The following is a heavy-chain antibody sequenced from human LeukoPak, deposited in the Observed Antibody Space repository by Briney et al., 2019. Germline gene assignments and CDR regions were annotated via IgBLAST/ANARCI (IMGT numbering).Heavy chain of an antibody. CDR2: INWNGGST. V-gene: IGHV3-20*04. CDR1: GFTFDDYG. J-gene: IGHJ6*03. D-gene: IGHD2-2*01. CDR3: ARDRPLIVVVPAAMDYYYYMDV. Sequence: PGGSLRLSCAASGFTFDDYGMSWVRQAPGKGLEWVSDINWNGGSTGYADSVKGRFTISRDNAKNSLYLQMNSLRAEDTALYYCARDRPLIVVVPAAMDYYYYMDVWGKGTTVTVSS.